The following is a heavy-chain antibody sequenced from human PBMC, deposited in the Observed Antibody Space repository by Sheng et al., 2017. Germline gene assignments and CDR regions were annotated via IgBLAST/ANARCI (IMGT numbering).Heavy chain of an antibody. D-gene: IGHD5-12*01. Sequence: QITLKESGPTLVKPTQTLTLTCTFSGFSLSTSGVGVGWIRQPPGKALEWLALIYWDDDKRYSPSLKSRLTITKDTSKNQVVLTMTNMDPVDTATYYCARFTTSRWLQSPRYFDHWGQGTLVTVSS. J-gene: IGHJ4*02. CDR1: GFSLSTSGVG. V-gene: IGHV2-5*02. CDR2: IYWDDDK. CDR3: ARFTTSRWLQSPRYFDH.